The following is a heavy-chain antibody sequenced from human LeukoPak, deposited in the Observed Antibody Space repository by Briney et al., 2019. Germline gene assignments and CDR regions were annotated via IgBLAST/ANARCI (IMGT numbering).Heavy chain of an antibody. Sequence: GGSLRLSCAASGVTFSSYWMSWVRQAPGKGLEWVANIKEDGTEKYYVDSVKGRFTISRDNAKNSLYLQMNSLRAEDTAVYYCARGGAAAGSFDYWGQGTLVTVSS. V-gene: IGHV3-7*01. CDR2: IKEDGTEK. CDR1: GVTFSSYW. J-gene: IGHJ4*02. D-gene: IGHD6-13*01. CDR3: ARGGAAAGSFDY.